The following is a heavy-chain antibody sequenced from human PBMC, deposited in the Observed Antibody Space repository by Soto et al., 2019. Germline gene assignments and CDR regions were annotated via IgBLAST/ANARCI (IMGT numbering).Heavy chain of an antibody. J-gene: IGHJ6*02. CDR3: TRHQDIVVVVAAMDYYGMDV. V-gene: IGHV3-73*01. CDR2: IRSKANSYAT. Sequence: GGSLRLSCAASGFTFSGSAMHWVRQASGKGLEWVGSIRSKANSYATAYAASVKGRFTISRDDSKNTAYLQMNSLKTEDTAVYYCTRHQDIVVVVAAMDYYGMDVWGQGTTVTVSS. CDR1: GFTFSGSA. D-gene: IGHD2-15*01.